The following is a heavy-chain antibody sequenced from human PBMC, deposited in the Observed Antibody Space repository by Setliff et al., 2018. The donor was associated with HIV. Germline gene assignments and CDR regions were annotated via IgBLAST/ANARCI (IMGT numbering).Heavy chain of an antibody. CDR1: GGSISSYY. Sequence: PSETLSLTCSVSGGSISSYYWSWIRQPPGKGLEWIGCVYYSGGTNYNPSLRSRVTISVDTSKNHFSLKLSSVTAADTAVYYCARVVDYGDHYSDYWGQGTLVTVSS. D-gene: IGHD4-17*01. CDR2: VYYSGGT. V-gene: IGHV4-59*01. J-gene: IGHJ4*02. CDR3: ARVVDYGDHYSDY.